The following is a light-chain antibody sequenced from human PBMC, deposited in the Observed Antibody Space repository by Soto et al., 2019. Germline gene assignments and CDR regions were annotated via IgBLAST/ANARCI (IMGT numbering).Light chain of an antibody. V-gene: IGKV2-30*01. CDR2: KVS. J-gene: IGKJ2*01. CDR1: QSLVYSDGNTY. CDR3: MQGTHWPPYT. Sequence: DVVMTQSPLSLPVPLGQPASISCRSSQSLVYSDGNTYLTWFQQRPGQSPRRLIYKVSNRDSGVPDRFSGSGSGTDFTLKISRVEAEDVGVYYCMQGTHWPPYTFGQGTKLEIE.